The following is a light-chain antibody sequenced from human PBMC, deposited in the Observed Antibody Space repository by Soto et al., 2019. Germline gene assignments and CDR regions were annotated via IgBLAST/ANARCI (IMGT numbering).Light chain of an antibody. CDR3: QKYASLPIN. CDR2: TAF. V-gene: IGKV1-33*01. CDR1: QYIRSH. J-gene: IGKJ5*01. Sequence: IQITQSPSTLSTPVVDSVTITFLASQYIRSHLDWYQQKPGKAPKVLIYTAFTLQGGVPSRFTGSGSGTDFTFTITSLQSDDVATYYCQKYASLPINFGQGTRLEIK.